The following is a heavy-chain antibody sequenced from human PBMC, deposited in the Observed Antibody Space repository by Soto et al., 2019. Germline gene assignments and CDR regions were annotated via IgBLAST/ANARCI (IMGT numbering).Heavy chain of an antibody. CDR2: FYHSGST. J-gene: IGHJ4*02. CDR1: GHSISSGYY. CDR3: ARGEYYGSGNYFDY. Sequence: LSLTCAVSGHSISSGYYWGWIRQPPGRGLEWIGSFYHSGSTYYNPSLKSRVTISVDTSKNQFSLKLSSVTAADTAVYYCARGEYYGSGNYFDYWGQGTLVTVSS. D-gene: IGHD3-10*01. V-gene: IGHV4-38-2*01.